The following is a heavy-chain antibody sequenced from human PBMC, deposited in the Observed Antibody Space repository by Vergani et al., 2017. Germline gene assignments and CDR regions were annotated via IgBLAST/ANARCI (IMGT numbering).Heavy chain of an antibody. D-gene: IGHD2-2*02. V-gene: IGHV4-59*01. CDR1: GGSISSYY. Sequence: QVQLQESGPGLVKPSETLSLTCTVSGGSISSYYWSWIRQPPGKGLEWIGYIYYSGSTNYNPSLKSRVTISVDTSKNQFSLKLSSVTAADTAVYYCARGDDSVVVRAAIRVYYYYGVDVWGQGTTVTVSS. CDR3: ARGDDSVVVRAAIRVYYYYGVDV. J-gene: IGHJ6*02. CDR2: IYYSGST.